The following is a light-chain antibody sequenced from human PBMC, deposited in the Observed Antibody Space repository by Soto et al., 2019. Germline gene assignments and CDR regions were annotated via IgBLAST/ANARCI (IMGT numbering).Light chain of an antibody. Sequence: QSALTQPASVSGSPGQSITISCTGTSSDVGGYNYVSWYQQHPGKAPKLMIYDVSNRPSGASNRFSGSKSGNTASLTISGLQAEDEADYYCSSYTRSSTHWVFGGGTELTVL. CDR2: DVS. CDR3: SSYTRSSTHWV. J-gene: IGLJ3*02. CDR1: SSDVGGYNY. V-gene: IGLV2-14*01.